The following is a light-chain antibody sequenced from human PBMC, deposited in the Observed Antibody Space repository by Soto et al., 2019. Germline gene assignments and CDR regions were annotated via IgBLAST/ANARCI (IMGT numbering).Light chain of an antibody. J-gene: IGKJ4*01. V-gene: IGKV3D-15*01. Sequence: DIVLTQSTANLSLYPGEGGSLXCRASQSMYSLFCWYQQKPGQARRLLIYDASNRAHGIPARFSGSGSGTEFTLTISSLLSEDFAVYYGHQYYKWPLTFGGGTKVDIK. CDR1: QSMYSL. CDR3: HQYYKWPLT. CDR2: DAS.